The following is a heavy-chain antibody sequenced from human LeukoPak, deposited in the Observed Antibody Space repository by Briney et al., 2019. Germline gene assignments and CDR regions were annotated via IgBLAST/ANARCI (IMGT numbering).Heavy chain of an antibody. CDR1: GFTFSSYT. D-gene: IGHD3-22*01. J-gene: IGHJ4*02. CDR2: ISSISTYI. V-gene: IGHV3-21*01. CDR3: AREYYGSSGYYDS. Sequence: PGGSLRLSCAASGFTFSSYTMNWVRQAPGKGLEWVSSISSISTYIYYADSLKGRFTISRDNAQNSLYLQMNSLRAEDTAVYYCAREYYGSSGYYDSWGQGTLVTVSS.